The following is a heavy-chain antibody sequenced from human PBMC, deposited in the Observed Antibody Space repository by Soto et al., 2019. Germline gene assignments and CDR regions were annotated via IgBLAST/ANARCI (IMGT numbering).Heavy chain of an antibody. D-gene: IGHD2-2*01. CDR1: EFSVSSNY. CDR3: ARNPYSITSGCYYTDY. J-gene: IGHJ4*02. V-gene: IGHV3-66*01. Sequence: EVQLVESGGGLVQPGESLRLSCAASEFSVSSNYMRWVRQAPGKGLEWVSVIYASGTTCYGDSVRCRFTISRDASKNTLYLQMNSLRAEDTAHYYCARNPYSITSGCYYTDYWGQGALVTVSS. CDR2: IYASGTT.